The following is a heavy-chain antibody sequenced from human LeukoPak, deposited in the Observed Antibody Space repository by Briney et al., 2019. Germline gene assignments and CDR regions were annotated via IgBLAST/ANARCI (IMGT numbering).Heavy chain of an antibody. Sequence: GASVKVSCKASGDTFSSYAISWVRQAPGQVLEWMGGIIPIFGTANYAQKFQGRVTITADKSTSTAYMELSSLRSEDTAVYYCARGVQLDRYYFDYWGQGTLVTVSS. V-gene: IGHV1-69*06. CDR2: IIPIFGTA. CDR1: GDTFSSYA. J-gene: IGHJ4*02. CDR3: ARGVQLDRYYFDY. D-gene: IGHD1-1*01.